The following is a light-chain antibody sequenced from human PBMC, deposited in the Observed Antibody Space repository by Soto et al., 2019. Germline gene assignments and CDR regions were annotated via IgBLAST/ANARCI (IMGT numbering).Light chain of an antibody. V-gene: IGKV1D-16*01. Sequence: DIQLTQSPSSLTASVGDRVTITCRASQGVSTWLAWHQQKPQRAPKSLIYAATKLQSGVPSRFNGSGSGTDFTLTINSLQPEDLATYYCHQYNSYPLSFGGGTKVEIK. J-gene: IGKJ4*01. CDR3: HQYNSYPLS. CDR1: QGVSTW. CDR2: AAT.